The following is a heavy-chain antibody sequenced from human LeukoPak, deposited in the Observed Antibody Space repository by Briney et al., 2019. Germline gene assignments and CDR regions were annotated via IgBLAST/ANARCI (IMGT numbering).Heavy chain of an antibody. CDR2: IRGSGGNT. CDR1: GFTFSSYA. CDR3: ARGWFGDEPTLDY. D-gene: IGHD3-10*01. V-gene: IGHV3-23*01. Sequence: GGSLRLSCAASGFTFSSYALSWVRQAPGKGLEWVSAIRGSGGNTYYADSVKGRFTISRDNSKNTLYLQMNSLRAEDTAVYYCARGWFGDEPTLDYWGQGTLVTVSS. J-gene: IGHJ4*02.